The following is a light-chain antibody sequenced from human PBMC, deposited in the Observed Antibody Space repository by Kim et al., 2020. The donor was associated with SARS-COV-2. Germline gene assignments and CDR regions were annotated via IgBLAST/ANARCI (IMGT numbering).Light chain of an antibody. CDR1: QSISSW. CDR2: KAS. J-gene: IGKJ2*01. V-gene: IGKV1-5*03. Sequence: SASVGDRVTITCRASQSISSWLVWYQQKSGKAPKLLIYKASSLETGVPSRFSGSGSGTEFTLTISSLRPDDFATYYCQQYKSYPYTFGQGTKLEI. CDR3: QQYKSYPYT.